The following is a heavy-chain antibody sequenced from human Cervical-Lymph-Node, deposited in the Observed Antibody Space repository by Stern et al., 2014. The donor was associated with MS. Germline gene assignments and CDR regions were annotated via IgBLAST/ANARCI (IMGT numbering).Heavy chain of an antibody. Sequence: EVQLVESGGGFVQPGGSLRLSCAASGFAFSDYHMNWVRQAPGKGLEWIEYSSRCTIKLYFADSVKGRFTISRDDAKNSLYLQMNSLRAEDTAVYYCATSLIRGQGAQVTVSS. V-gene: IGHV3-48*01. J-gene: IGHJ4*02. CDR2: SSRCTIKL. CDR1: GFAFSDYH. CDR3: ATSLI. D-gene: IGHD2-21*01.